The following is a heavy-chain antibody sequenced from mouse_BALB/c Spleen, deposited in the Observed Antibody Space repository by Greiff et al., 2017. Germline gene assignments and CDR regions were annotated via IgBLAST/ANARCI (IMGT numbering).Heavy chain of an antibody. CDR2: IYPGGGYT. CDR1: GYTFTNYW. CDR3: ARNYGGRWFAY. J-gene: IGHJ3*01. V-gene: IGHV1-63*02. Sequence: VQLQQSGAELVRPGTSVKISCKASGYTFTNYWLGWVKQRPGHGLEWIGDIYPGGGYTNYNEKFKGKATLTADTSSSTAYMQLSSLTSEDSAVYFCARNYGGRWFAYWGQGTLVTVSA. D-gene: IGHD1-1*01.